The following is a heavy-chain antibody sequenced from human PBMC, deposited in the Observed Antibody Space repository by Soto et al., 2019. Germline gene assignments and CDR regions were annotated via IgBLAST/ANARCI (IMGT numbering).Heavy chain of an antibody. CDR2: INHSGST. Sequence: ETLSLTCAVYGGSFSGYYWSWIRQPPGKGLEWIGEINHSGSTNYNPSLKSRVTISVDTSKNQFSLKLSSVTAADTAVYYCARGKAAAGTGYYGMDVWGQGTTVTVSS. CDR1: GGSFSGYY. D-gene: IGHD6-13*01. J-gene: IGHJ6*02. V-gene: IGHV4-34*01. CDR3: ARGKAAAGTGYYGMDV.